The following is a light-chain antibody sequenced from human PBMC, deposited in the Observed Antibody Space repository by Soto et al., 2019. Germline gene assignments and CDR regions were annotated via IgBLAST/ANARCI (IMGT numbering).Light chain of an antibody. J-gene: IGKJ1*01. CDR1: QTISSW. V-gene: IGKV1-5*01. CDR3: HQYNSYWT. Sequence: DIQMTQSPSTLSGSVGDRVTITCRASQTISSWLAWYQQKPGKAPKLLIYDASSLESGVPSRFSGSGSGTEFTLTISSLQPDDFATYYCHQYNSYWTFGQGTKV. CDR2: DAS.